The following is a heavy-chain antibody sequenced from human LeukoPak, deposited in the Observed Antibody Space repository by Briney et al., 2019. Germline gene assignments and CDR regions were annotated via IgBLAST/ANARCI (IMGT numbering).Heavy chain of an antibody. CDR3: ANLDYGGNPRVDY. Sequence: PGRSLRLSCAASGFTFSSYGMHWVRQAPGKGLEWVAVIWYDGSNKYYADSVKGRFTISRDNSKNTLYLQMNSLRAEDTAVYYCANLDYGGNPRVDYWGQGTLVTVSS. J-gene: IGHJ4*02. V-gene: IGHV3-33*06. CDR1: GFTFSSYG. CDR2: IWYDGSNK. D-gene: IGHD4-23*01.